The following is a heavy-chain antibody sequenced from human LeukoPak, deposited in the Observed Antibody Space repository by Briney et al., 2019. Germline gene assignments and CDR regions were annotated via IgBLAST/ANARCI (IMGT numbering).Heavy chain of an antibody. CDR2: IYHSGST. CDR3: ARGTTYYDILTGYSTGGYYFDY. V-gene: IGHV4-4*02. D-gene: IGHD3-9*01. J-gene: IGHJ4*02. Sequence: KPSGTLSLTCAVSGGSISSSNWWSWVRQPPGKGLAWIGEIYHSGSTNYNPSLKSRATISVDKSKNQFSLKLSSVTAADTAVYYCARGTTYYDILTGYSTGGYYFDYWGQGTLVTVSS. CDR1: GGSISSSNW.